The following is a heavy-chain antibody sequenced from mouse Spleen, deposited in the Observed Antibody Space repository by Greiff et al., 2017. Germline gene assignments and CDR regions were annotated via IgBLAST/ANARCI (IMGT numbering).Heavy chain of an antibody. CDR3: ARYGNRYDEYYFDY. V-gene: IGHV1-42*01. D-gene: IGHD2-14*01. Sequence: VQLQQSGPELVKPGASVKISCKASGYSFTGYYMNWVKQSPEKSLEWIGEINPSTGGTTYNQKFKGKATLTADTSSSTAYMQISSLTSEDSAVYFCARYGNRYDEYYFDYWGQGTTLTVSS. J-gene: IGHJ2*01. CDR1: GYSFTGYY. CDR2: INPSTGGT.